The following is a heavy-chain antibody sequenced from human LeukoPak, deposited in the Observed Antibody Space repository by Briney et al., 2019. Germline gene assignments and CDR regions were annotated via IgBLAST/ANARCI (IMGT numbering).Heavy chain of an antibody. Sequence: GASLKVSCKTSGYTFANYGMHWVRQAPRQSLKWMGWINTGNGNTKPSQKFQDRVALTRDTSASTAYMELNSLSSEDTAVYYCARVPLSDSSGHYYPHWGQGTLVTVSS. V-gene: IGHV1-3*04. CDR3: ARVPLSDSSGHYYPH. CDR2: INTGNGNT. CDR1: GYTFANYG. J-gene: IGHJ1*01. D-gene: IGHD3-22*01.